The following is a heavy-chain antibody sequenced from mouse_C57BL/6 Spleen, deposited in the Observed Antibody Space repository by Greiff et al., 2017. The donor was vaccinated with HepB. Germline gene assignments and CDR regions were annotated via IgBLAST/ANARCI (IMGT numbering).Heavy chain of an antibody. CDR3: ARAKNYYGSSYHYFDY. D-gene: IGHD1-1*01. J-gene: IGHJ2*01. Sequence: QVQLQQPGAELVRPGSSVKLSCKASGYTFTSYWMHWVKQRPIQGLEWIGNIDPSDSETHYNQKFKDKATLTVDKSSSTAYMQLSSLTSEDSAVYYCARAKNYYGSSYHYFDYWGQGTTLTVSS. CDR2: IDPSDSET. V-gene: IGHV1-52*01. CDR1: GYTFTSYW.